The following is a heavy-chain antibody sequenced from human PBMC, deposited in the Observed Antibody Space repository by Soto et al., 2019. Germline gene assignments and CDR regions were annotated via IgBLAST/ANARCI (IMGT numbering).Heavy chain of an antibody. CDR1: GFTFSSYG. V-gene: IGHV3-30*18. Sequence: QVQLVESGGGVVQPGRSLRLSCAASGFTFSSYGMHWVRQAPGKGLEWVAVISYDGSNKYYADSVKGRFTISRDNSKNTLYLQMNSLRAEDTAVYYCAKDRRGYSSSWEIDYWGQGTLVTVSS. J-gene: IGHJ4*02. CDR3: AKDRRGYSSSWEIDY. CDR2: ISYDGSNK. D-gene: IGHD6-13*01.